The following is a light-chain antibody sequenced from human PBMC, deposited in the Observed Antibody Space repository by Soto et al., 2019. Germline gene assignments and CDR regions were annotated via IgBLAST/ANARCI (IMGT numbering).Light chain of an antibody. CDR1: QALNTR. CDR2: LTS. CDR3: HQRQSWPRT. J-gene: IGKJ1*01. Sequence: EIVLTQSPATLPAFPGDRVTLSCRASQALNTRLAWYQHKPGQAPRLLIYLTSNRAAGVPSRFSAWGSETDFTLAISDVQPEDFAVYYCHQRQSWPRTFGQGTKVDIK. V-gene: IGKV3-11*01.